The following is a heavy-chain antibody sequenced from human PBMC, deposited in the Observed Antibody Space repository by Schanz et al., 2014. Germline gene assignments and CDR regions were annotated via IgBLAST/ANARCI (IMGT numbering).Heavy chain of an antibody. Sequence: QVQLVDSGGDLVKPGGSLRLSCAASGFTFSDYYMSWIRQAPGKGLEWVSYISSSSSYTNYADSVKGRFTISRDNAKNSLYLQMTSLRAEDTALYYCTRDRAYHSFDYWGQGTLVTVSS. CDR2: ISSSSSYT. CDR3: TRDRAYHSFDY. CDR1: GFTFSDYY. D-gene: IGHD1-26*01. V-gene: IGHV3-11*06. J-gene: IGHJ4*02.